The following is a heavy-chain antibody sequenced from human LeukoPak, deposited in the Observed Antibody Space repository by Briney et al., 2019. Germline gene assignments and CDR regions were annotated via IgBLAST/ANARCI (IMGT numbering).Heavy chain of an antibody. Sequence: GGSLRLSCAASAITFSTYAMSWVRQAPGKGLECVSVISGGAGSTYYADSVKGRFTISRDNSKNTLYLQMNSLRAEDTAVYYCAKPDPDIVVVPAAQPPYFGYWGQGTLVTVSS. D-gene: IGHD2-2*01. CDR3: AKPDPDIVVVPAAQPPYFGY. CDR1: AITFSTYA. CDR2: ISGGAGST. J-gene: IGHJ4*02. V-gene: IGHV3-23*01.